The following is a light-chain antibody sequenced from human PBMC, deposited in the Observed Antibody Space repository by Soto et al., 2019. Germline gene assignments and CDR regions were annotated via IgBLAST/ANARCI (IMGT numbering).Light chain of an antibody. CDR2: ETS. CDR1: QGISSY. CDR3: QQLSGYPLT. J-gene: IGKJ3*01. V-gene: IGKV1-9*01. Sequence: IQLTQSPSSLSASVGDRVTITCRASQGISSYLAWYLQKPGKAPRLLIYETSTLQSAVPSRFSGSGSGTDFTLTISSLQPEDFATYYCQQLSGYPLTFGPGTKVDIK.